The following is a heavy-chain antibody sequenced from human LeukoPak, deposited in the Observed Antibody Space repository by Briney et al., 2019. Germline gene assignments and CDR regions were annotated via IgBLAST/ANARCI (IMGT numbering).Heavy chain of an antibody. D-gene: IGHD5-12*01. CDR2: ISSSSGFI. CDR3: AKRGYSGSDAFDM. Sequence: PGGSLRLSCAASGFPFSTYSMNWVRQAPGKELEWVSSISSSSGFIYYADSVKGRFTISRDNAKNSLYLQMNSLRAEDTAVYYCAKRGYSGSDAFDMWGQGTMVTVSS. V-gene: IGHV3-21*01. CDR1: GFPFSTYS. J-gene: IGHJ3*02.